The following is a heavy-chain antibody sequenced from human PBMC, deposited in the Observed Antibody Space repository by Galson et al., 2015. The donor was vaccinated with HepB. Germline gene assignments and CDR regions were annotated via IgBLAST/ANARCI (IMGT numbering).Heavy chain of an antibody. V-gene: IGHV1-18*01. Sequence: SVKVSCKASGSTFTNYDISWVRQAPGQGLEWMGWISAYNGNTNYAQKLQGRVTMTTDTSTSTAYMELRSLRSDDTAVYYCARAGKRWLHFYFGYCGPGTLVIVSS. J-gene: IGHJ4*02. CDR1: GSTFTNYD. CDR3: ARAGKRWLHFYFGY. CDR2: ISAYNGNT. D-gene: IGHD5-24*01.